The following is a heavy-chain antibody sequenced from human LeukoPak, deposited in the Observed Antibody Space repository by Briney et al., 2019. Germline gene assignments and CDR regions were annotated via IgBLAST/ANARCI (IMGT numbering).Heavy chain of an antibody. CDR2: ISYSGST. CDR1: GGSISSYY. Sequence: SETLSLTCTVSGGSISSYYWSWIRQPPGKGLEWIGYISYSGSTSYNPSLKSRVTISVDTSKNQFSLKLSSVTAADMAVYYCARVGLYVAAYWGQGTLVTVSS. CDR3: ARVGLYVAAY. J-gene: IGHJ4*02. V-gene: IGHV4-59*12. D-gene: IGHD6-19*01.